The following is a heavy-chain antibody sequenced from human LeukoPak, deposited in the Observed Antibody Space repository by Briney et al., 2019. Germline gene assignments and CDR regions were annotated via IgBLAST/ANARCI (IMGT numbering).Heavy chain of an antibody. CDR1: GGTFSSYA. CDR2: IIPIFGTA. V-gene: IGHV1-69*13. Sequence: SVKVSCKASGGTFSSYAISWVRQAPGQGLEWMGGIIPIFGTANYAQKFQGRVTITADESTSTAYMELSSLRSEDTAVYYCARLESIAARRGDYWGQGTLVSVSS. CDR3: ARLESIAARRGDY. D-gene: IGHD6-6*01. J-gene: IGHJ4*02.